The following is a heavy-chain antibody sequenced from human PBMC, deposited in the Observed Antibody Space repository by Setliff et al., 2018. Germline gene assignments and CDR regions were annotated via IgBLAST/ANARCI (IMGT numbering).Heavy chain of an antibody. Sequence: SETLSLTCTVSGGSISSGTYYWSWIRQPAGKGLEWIGRIYTTGNTNYNPSLKSRVTISVDTSKNHFSLKLTSVTAADTAVYYCARDLYCGGHCYQLFDSWGQGTLVTVSS. V-gene: IGHV4-61*02. CDR1: GGSISSGTYY. D-gene: IGHD2-21*02. CDR2: IYTTGNT. J-gene: IGHJ4*02. CDR3: ARDLYCGGHCYQLFDS.